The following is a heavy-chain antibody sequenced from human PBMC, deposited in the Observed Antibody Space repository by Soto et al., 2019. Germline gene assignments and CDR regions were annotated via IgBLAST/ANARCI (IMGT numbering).Heavy chain of an antibody. V-gene: IGHV6-1*01. CDR1: GDSVSSNSAA. J-gene: IGHJ6*02. D-gene: IGHD6-19*01. CDR2: TYYRSKWYN. CDR3: ARDDYSSGWYVPPLYYYGMDV. Sequence: QVQLQQSGPGLVKPSQTLSLTCAISGDSVSSNSAAWNWIRQSPSRGLEWLGRTYYRSKWYNDYAVSVKSRITINPATSKNQFSLQLNSVTPEDTAVYYCARDDYSSGWYVPPLYYYGMDVWGQGTTVTVSS.